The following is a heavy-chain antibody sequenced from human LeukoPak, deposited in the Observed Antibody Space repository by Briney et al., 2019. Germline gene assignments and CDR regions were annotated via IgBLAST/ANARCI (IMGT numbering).Heavy chain of an antibody. D-gene: IGHD2-15*01. CDR3: ARAPVTSCRGAFCYPFDY. J-gene: IGHJ4*02. CDR1: GFTFSSYW. Sequence: GGSLRLSCAASGFTFSSYWMSWVRQGPGKGLEWVAATSSSDPGTYHADSVRGRFTISRDNSKNTLYLQMNRLGVEDAAVYYCARAPVTSCRGAFCYPFDYWGQGTLVTVSS. V-gene: IGHV3-23*01. CDR2: TSSSDPGT.